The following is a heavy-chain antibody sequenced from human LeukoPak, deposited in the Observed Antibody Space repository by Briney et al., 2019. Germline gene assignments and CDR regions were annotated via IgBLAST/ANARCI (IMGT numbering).Heavy chain of an antibody. Sequence: GESLKISCRGSGYSFSSHWIGGVRQMPGKGLEWMGIIYPGDSDTRYSPSFQGQVTVSADKSISTASLQWSSLKASDSAMYYCAKYGKPGGSKSAFDIWGQGTMVTVSS. V-gene: IGHV5-51*01. CDR3: AKYGKPGGSKSAFDI. D-gene: IGHD1-14*01. J-gene: IGHJ3*02. CDR2: IYPGDSDT. CDR1: GYSFSSHW.